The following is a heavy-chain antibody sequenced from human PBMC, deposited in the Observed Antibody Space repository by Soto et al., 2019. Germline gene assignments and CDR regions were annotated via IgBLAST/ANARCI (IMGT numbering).Heavy chain of an antibody. CDR2: IWYDGSVE. CDR3: ARGGHRSSWYRLEAYYFDF. CDR1: GFNFNNFG. V-gene: IGHV3-33*01. Sequence: QVQLVESGGGVVQPGGSLRLSCAASGFNFNNFGVHWVRQAPGKGLEWVAVIWYDGSVEYYGDSVKGRFTISSDNSRNTLYVHLQMNGMRAEDTAVYYCARGGHRSSWYRLEAYYFDFWGQGTLVTVSS. J-gene: IGHJ4*02. D-gene: IGHD6-13*01.